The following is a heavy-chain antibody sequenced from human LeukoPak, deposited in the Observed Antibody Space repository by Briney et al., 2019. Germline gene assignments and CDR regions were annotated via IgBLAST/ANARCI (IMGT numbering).Heavy chain of an antibody. CDR3: ARDDRSGSYFDY. D-gene: IGHD1-26*01. J-gene: IGHJ4*02. CDR1: GFTFSYYA. Sequence: PGGSLTLSWAASGFTFSYYAMSWVRQAPGKVLEWVSAISGGGTGAVYADSVKGRFTISRDNSKNTLYLQINSMRAEDTAVYYCARDDRSGSYFDYWGQGTLVTVSS. CDR2: ISGGGTGA. V-gene: IGHV3-23*01.